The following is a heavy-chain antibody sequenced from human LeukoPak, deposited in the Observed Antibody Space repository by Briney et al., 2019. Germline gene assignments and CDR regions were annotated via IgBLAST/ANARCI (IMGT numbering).Heavy chain of an antibody. CDR1: GFTFSSYN. CDR3: ASTGRYGTSTSCSNYFHY. V-gene: IGHV3-48*04. J-gene: IGHJ4*02. D-gene: IGHD2-2*01. CDR2: ISSSSSTK. Sequence: GGSLRLSCAASGFTFSSYNMNWVRQAPGKGLEWVSYISSSSSTKYYADSVKGRFTLSRDNAKNSLYLQMNRLRAEDTAVCYSASTGRYGTSTSCSNYFHYWGQGTLVTVSS.